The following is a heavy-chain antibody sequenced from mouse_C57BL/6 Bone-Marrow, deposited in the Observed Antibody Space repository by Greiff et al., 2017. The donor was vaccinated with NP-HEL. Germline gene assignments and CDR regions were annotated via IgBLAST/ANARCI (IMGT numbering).Heavy chain of an antibody. CDR2: INPNNGGT. V-gene: IGHV1-26*01. CDR1: GYTFTDYY. Sequence: VQLQQSGPELVKPGASVKISCKASGYTFTDYYMNWVKQSHGKSLEWIGDINPNNGGTSYNQKFKGKATLTVDKSSSTAYMELRSLTSEDSAVYYCARGNFTTVVALYAMDYWGQGTSVTVSS. D-gene: IGHD1-1*01. CDR3: ARGNFTTVVALYAMDY. J-gene: IGHJ4*01.